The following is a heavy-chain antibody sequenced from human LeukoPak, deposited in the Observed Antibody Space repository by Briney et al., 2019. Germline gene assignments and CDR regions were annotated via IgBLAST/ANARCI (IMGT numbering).Heavy chain of an antibody. CDR3: AREIKATYYDILTGHSQDAFDI. CDR1: RFTFSSYS. J-gene: IGHJ3*02. CDR2: ISSSSSYI. D-gene: IGHD3-9*01. V-gene: IGHV3-21*01. Sequence: GGSLRLSCAASRFTFSSYSMNWVRQAPGKGLEWVSSISSSSSYIYYADSVKGRFTISRDNAKNSLYLQMNSLRAEDTAVYYCAREIKATYYDILTGHSQDAFDIWGQGTMVTVSS.